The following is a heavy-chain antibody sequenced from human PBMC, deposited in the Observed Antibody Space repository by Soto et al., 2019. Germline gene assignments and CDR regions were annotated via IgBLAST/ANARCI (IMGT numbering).Heavy chain of an antibody. CDR2: IYWDDDK. CDR3: ARPYYFGSERRYWYCDL. CDR1: GFSLSTSGVG. Sequence: QITLKESGPTLVKPTQTLTLTCTFSGFSLSTSGVGVGWIRQPPGQALEWLALIYWDDDKRYSPSLKSRLTITTDTSKNQVVLTMTIVDPVDTATYYCARPYYFGSERRYWYCDLWGRGTLVTVSS. D-gene: IGHD3-10*01. V-gene: IGHV2-5*02. J-gene: IGHJ2*01.